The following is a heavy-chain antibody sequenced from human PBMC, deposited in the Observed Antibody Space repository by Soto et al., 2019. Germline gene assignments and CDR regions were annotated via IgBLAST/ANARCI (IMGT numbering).Heavy chain of an antibody. CDR1: GFLCSSYD. V-gene: IGHV3-23*01. D-gene: IGHD2-8*02. Sequence: GGSLGLSCAVSGFLCSSYDMSWVRQAPGKGLEWVSTILVGGSTHYEDSLKGRFTISRDTYKNTVYLQMNSLTAGDTAVYYCAKATATGGGAFEIYGQGTMVTVSS. CDR3: AKATATGGGAFEI. J-gene: IGHJ3*02. CDR2: ILVGGST.